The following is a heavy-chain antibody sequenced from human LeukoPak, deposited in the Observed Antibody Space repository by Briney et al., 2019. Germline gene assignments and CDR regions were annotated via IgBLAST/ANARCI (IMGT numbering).Heavy chain of an antibody. V-gene: IGHV4-59*01. Sequence: SETLSLTCTVSGGSISSYYWSWIRQPPGKGLEWIGYIYYSWSTNYNPSLKSRVTISVDTSKNQFSMKLSSVTAADTAVYYCARAEAYCGGDCYGGIDYWGQGTLVTVSS. CDR1: GGSISSYY. J-gene: IGHJ4*02. CDR2: IYYSWST. CDR3: ARAEAYCGGDCYGGIDY. D-gene: IGHD2-21*02.